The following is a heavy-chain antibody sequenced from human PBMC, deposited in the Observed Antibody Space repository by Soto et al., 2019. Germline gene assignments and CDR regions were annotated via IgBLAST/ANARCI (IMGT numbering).Heavy chain of an antibody. J-gene: IGHJ5*02. CDR1: GASLSRYY. V-gene: IGHV4-4*07. CDR2: IYATGDT. CDR3: VRDGTKNLRDRFEP. D-gene: IGHD1-26*01. Sequence: SETLSLTCNVSGASLSRYYWSWIRQPPGKGLEWIGRIYATGDTDYNPSLKSRISMSVDMSKKQFSLTLRSVTAAGTAIYYCVRDGTKNLRDRFEPWGRGILVTV.